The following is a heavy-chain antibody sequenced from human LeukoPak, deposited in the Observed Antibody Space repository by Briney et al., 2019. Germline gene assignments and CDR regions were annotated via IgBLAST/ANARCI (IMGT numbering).Heavy chain of an antibody. J-gene: IGHJ5*02. CDR1: GRSFSGYY. CDR3: ARVYRGGWFDP. V-gene: IGHV4-34*01. Sequence: SETLPLTCAVYGRSFSGYYWSWIRQPPGNGLEWIGEINHSGSTNYNPSLKSRVTISVDTSKNQFSLKLSSVTAADTAVYYCARVYRGGWFDPWGKGTLVTVCS. CDR2: INHSGST.